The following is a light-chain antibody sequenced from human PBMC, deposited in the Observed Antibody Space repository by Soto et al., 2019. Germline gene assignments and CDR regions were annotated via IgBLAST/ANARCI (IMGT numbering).Light chain of an antibody. V-gene: IGKV3-20*01. CDR2: DAS. J-gene: IGKJ1*01. Sequence: PGGIATLSSTASQSLRSNFLAWYQQKPGQAPRLLIYDASSRAAGIPDRFSGSGSGTDFTLTISRLEPEDFAVYYCQHYGSSPPWTFGQGTKVDIK. CDR3: QHYGSSPPWT. CDR1: QSLRSNF.